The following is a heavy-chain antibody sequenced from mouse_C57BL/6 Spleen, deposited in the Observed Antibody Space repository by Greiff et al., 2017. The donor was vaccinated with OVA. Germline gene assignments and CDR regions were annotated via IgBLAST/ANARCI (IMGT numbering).Heavy chain of an antibody. CDR2: ISDGGSYT. V-gene: IGHV5-4*01. Sequence: EVKLMESGGGLVKPGGSLKLSCAASGFTFSSYAMSWVRQTPEKRLEWVATISDGGSYTYYPANVKGRFAISRDNAKNNLYLQMSHLKSEDTAMYYCAREVGYYFDYWGQGTTLTVSS. D-gene: IGHD1-1*02. CDR1: GFTFSSYA. CDR3: AREVGYYFDY. J-gene: IGHJ2*01.